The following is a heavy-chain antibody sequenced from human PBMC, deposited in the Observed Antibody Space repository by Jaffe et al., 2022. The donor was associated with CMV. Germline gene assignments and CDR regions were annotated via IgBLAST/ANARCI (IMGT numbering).Heavy chain of an antibody. CDR3: AKERAAVGEPLFDS. CDR1: RFTFSTYG. V-gene: IGHV3-23*04. Sequence: VQLVESGGGLVQSGGSLRLSCAASRFTFSTYGMSWVRQAPGKGPEWVSGIHASGSHTYYTDSVKGRFTISRDNSKNTLYLQMDSLRVEDTAIYYCAKERAAVGEPLFDSWGQGTLVTVSS. J-gene: IGHJ4*02. CDR2: IHASGSHT. D-gene: IGHD6-25*01.